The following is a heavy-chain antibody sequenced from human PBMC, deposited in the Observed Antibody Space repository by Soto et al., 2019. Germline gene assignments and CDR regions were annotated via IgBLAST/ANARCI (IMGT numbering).Heavy chain of an antibody. V-gene: IGHV1-69*12. CDR1: GGTFSSHA. CDR2: FIPIFGTA. CDR3: PRVGEYDVWSGSPNWFGP. J-gene: IGHJ5*02. Sequence: QVQLVQSGAEVKKPGSSVKVSCKASGGTFSSHAISWVRQAPGQGLEWMGGFIPIFGTANYAQKFQGRVTLTADESTSPAYREFSSLRSEDSAVYSCPRVGEYDVWSGSPNWFGPWGQGTLVTVSS. D-gene: IGHD3-3*01.